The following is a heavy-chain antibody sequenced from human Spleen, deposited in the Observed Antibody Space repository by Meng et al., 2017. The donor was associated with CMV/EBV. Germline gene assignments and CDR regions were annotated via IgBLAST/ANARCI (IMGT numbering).Heavy chain of an antibody. CDR2: IWYDGSNE. Sequence: SGFPFSNSAMHWVGQAPGKGLQWVALIWYDGSNEYYADSVQGRFTISRDNSKNTLFLQMNSLRAEDTAVYYCAKGPTDFWSGYYIVSWGQGTLVTVSS. CDR1: GFPFSNSA. CDR3: AKGPTDFWSGYYIVS. D-gene: IGHD3-3*01. J-gene: IGHJ5*02. V-gene: IGHV3-33*06.